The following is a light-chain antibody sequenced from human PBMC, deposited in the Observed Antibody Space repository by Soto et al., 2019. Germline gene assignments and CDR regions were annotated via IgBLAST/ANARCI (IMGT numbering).Light chain of an antibody. V-gene: IGKV3-15*01. CDR1: QTVSSN. CDR3: QQYKIWPLYT. CDR2: GAS. Sequence: EIVMTQSPATLSVSPGERATLSCRASQTVSSNLAWYQQKPGQAPRLLIYGASTRASGIPARVSGSGSGTEFTLTISSLQYEDFAVYYCQQYKIWPLYTFGQGTKLEIK. J-gene: IGKJ2*01.